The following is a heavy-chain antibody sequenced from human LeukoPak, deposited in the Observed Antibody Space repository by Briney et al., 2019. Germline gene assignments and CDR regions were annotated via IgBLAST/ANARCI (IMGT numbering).Heavy chain of an antibody. CDR1: GFTFRTFW. CDR3: ARSGYYSYYFEF. Sequence: GGSLRLSCATSGFTFRTFWMTWVRHVPGRGLEWVANIKQDGSEKNYVDSVRGRFTISRDNTQNSLHLQMNSLGVEDTATYYCARSGYYSYYFEFWGQGTLVTVSS. J-gene: IGHJ4*02. CDR2: IKQDGSEK. D-gene: IGHD3-22*01. V-gene: IGHV3-7*01.